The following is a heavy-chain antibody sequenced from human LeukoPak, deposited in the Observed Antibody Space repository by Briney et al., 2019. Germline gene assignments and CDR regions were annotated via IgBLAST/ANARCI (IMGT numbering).Heavy chain of an antibody. CDR1: GFSISTND. D-gene: IGHD3-10*01. V-gene: IGHV3-66*04. CDR2: IYISGIT. J-gene: IGHJ4*02. Sequence: GGSLRLPCTAPGFSISTNDMNWVRQAPGKGLEWVSLIYISGITKYADSVQGRFTISRDTSTLYLQMNSLRAEDTAVYYCAKRSPPYWGQGTLITVSS. CDR3: AKRSPPY.